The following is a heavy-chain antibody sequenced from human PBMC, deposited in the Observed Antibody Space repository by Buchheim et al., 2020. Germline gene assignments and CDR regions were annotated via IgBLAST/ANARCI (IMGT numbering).Heavy chain of an antibody. V-gene: IGHV4-31*03. Sequence: QVQLQESGPGLVKPSQTLSLTCSVSGGSIFNTDYYWSWIRQHPGRGLEWIGYIYYSGTTYYDPSLKSRITMSLDTSKNHFSLRLSSVTAADTAVYYCARFGGGNSVNSNWFDPWGQGT. CDR1: GGSIFNTDYY. J-gene: IGHJ5*02. D-gene: IGHD4-23*01. CDR2: IYYSGTT. CDR3: ARFGGGNSVNSNWFDP.